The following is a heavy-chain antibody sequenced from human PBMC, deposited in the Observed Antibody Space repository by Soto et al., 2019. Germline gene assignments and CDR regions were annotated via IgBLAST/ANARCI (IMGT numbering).Heavy chain of an antibody. J-gene: IGHJ6*02. CDR2: IYYTGIT. CDR1: GGSISSHY. D-gene: IGHD6-13*01. Sequence: SETLSLTCTVSGGSISSHYWSWIRVPPGKGLEWIAYIYYTGITYYNPSLKSRVNISVDTSKNQFSLRLSSVTAADTAVYYCATGASYSNSDSLHFYVLVVLGQ. V-gene: IGHV4-59*11. CDR3: ATGASYSNSDSLHFYVLVV.